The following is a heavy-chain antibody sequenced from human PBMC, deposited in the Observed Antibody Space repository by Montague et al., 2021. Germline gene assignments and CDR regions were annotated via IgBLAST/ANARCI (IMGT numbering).Heavy chain of an antibody. D-gene: IGHD1-1*01. CDR3: ANEGTTSPGYLQY. CDR2: LTSNGAYT. Sequence: SLRLSCAASGFPFSSYAMSWVRQAPGKGLEWVSTLTSNGAYTYHADAVEGRFTISRDNSKNTLYPQMNSLRVEDTAVYFCANEGTTSPGYLQYWGQGTLVTVSS. V-gene: IGHV3-23*01. CDR1: GFPFSSYA. J-gene: IGHJ1*01.